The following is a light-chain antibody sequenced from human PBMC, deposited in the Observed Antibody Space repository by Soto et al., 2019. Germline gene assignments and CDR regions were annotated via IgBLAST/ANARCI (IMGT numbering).Light chain of an antibody. J-gene: IGLJ2*01. Sequence: QSALTQPPSASGSPGQSVTISCTGTSSDIGGYNSVSWYQQYPGKAPKLMIYEGTERPSGVPDRFSGSKSGNTASLTVSGLHAEDEANYYCSSYAGNNNLVFGGGTKLTVL. V-gene: IGLV2-8*01. CDR3: SSYAGNNNLV. CDR1: SSDIGGYNS. CDR2: EGT.